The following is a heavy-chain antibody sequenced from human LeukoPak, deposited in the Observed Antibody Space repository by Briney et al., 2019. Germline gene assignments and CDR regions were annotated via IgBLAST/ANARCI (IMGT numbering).Heavy chain of an antibody. J-gene: IGHJ4*02. D-gene: IGHD3-16*01. CDR3: ARGVLY. CDR1: GAYISSGGYY. CDR2: IHYSGRT. V-gene: IGHV4-31*03. Sequence: PSETLSLTCTVSGAYISSGGYYWSWIRQHPGKGLEWIGYIHYSGRTYYNPSLQSRVTISVDTSKNQFSLKLTSVTAADTAIYYCARGVLYWGQGTLVTVSS.